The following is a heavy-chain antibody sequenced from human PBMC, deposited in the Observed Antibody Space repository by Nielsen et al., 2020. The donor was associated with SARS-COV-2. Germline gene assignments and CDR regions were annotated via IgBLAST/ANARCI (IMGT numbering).Heavy chain of an antibody. CDR3: TRDRDYYDSSGYHWYFDL. J-gene: IGHJ2*01. D-gene: IGHD3-22*01. CDR2: IRSKAYGGTT. Sequence: GGSLRLSCTASGFTFGDYAMSWFRQAPGKGLEWVGFIRSKAYGGTTEYAASVKGRFTISRDDSKSIAYLQMNSLKTEDTAVYYCTRDRDYYDSSGYHWYFDLWGRGTLVTVSS. CDR1: GFTFGDYA. V-gene: IGHV3-49*03.